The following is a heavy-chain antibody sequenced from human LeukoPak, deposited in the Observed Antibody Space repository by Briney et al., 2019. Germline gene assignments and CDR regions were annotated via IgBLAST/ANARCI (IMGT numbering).Heavy chain of an antibody. J-gene: IGHJ6*03. Sequence: EPSETLSLTCTVSGGSISSYYWSWIRQPPGKGLEWIGYIYYSGSTNYNPSLKSRVTISVDTSKNQFSLKLSSVTAADTAVYYCAGAVVGGSISAYYYYYMDVWGKGTTVTVSS. CDR1: GGSISSYY. CDR3: AGAVVGGSISAYYYYYMDV. CDR2: IYYSGST. D-gene: IGHD1-26*01. V-gene: IGHV4-59*08.